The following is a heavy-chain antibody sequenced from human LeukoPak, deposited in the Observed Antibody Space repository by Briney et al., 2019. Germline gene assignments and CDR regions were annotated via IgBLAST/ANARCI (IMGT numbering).Heavy chain of an antibody. D-gene: IGHD1-1*01. J-gene: IGHJ5*02. CDR1: GYTFTGYY. V-gene: IGHV1-2*02. CDR2: INPNSGGT. CDR3: ARDFGYNWKANWFDP. Sequence: ASVKVSCKASGYTFTGYYMHWVRQAPGQGLEWMGWINPNSGGTNYAQKFQGRVTMTRDTSISTAYMELSRLRSDDTAVYYCARDFGYNWKANWFDPWGQGTLVTVS.